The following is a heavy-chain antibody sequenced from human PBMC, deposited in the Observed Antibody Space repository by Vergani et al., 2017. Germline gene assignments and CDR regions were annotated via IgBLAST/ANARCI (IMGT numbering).Heavy chain of an antibody. CDR2: ISGSGEST. V-gene: IGHV3-23*01. Sequence: EVPLLESGGGLVRPGWSLRLSCAGSGFTFSTHAMSWVRQAPGKGLEWVSGISGSGESTYYAESVKGRFTISRDNSKNTLYLQMNSLRAEDTAVYYCASSAGIHRLYWYFDLWGRGTLVTVSS. D-gene: IGHD6-13*01. J-gene: IGHJ2*01. CDR3: ASSAGIHRLYWYFDL. CDR1: GFTFSTHA.